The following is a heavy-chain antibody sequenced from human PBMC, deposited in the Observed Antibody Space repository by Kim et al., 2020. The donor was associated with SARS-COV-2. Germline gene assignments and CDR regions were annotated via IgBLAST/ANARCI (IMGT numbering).Heavy chain of an antibody. D-gene: IGHD3-22*01. CDR3: ARAGYDSSGYYYFDY. Sequence: DSVKGRFTISRDNSKNTLYLQMNSLRAEDTAVYYCARAGYDSSGYYYFDYWGQGTLVTVSS. J-gene: IGHJ4*02. V-gene: IGHV3-30*07.